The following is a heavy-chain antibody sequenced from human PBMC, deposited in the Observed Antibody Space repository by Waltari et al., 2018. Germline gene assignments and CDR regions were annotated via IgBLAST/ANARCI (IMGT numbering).Heavy chain of an antibody. D-gene: IGHD2-15*01. CDR2: INPNSGGT. J-gene: IGHJ6*02. Sequence: QVQLVQSGAEVKKPGASVTVSCKASGYTFTGYYMHWVRQPPGPGLEWMGWINPNSGGTNYAQKFQGRVTMTRDTSISTAYMELSRLRSDDTAVYYCARYPCLSGGSECYYYGMDVWGQGTTVTVSS. CDR3: ARYPCLSGGSECYYYGMDV. CDR1: GYTFTGYY. V-gene: IGHV1-2*02.